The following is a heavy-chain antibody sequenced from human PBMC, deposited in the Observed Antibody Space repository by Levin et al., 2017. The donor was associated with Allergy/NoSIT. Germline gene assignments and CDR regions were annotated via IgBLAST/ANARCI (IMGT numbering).Heavy chain of an antibody. J-gene: IGHJ5*02. CDR1: GFTFSSYS. CDR2: ISYDGSNK. V-gene: IGHV3-30-3*01. CDR3: ARDRRASYNWFDP. D-gene: IGHD2-21*01. Sequence: GESLKISCAASGFTFSSYSMHWVRQAPGKGLEWVAVISYDGSNKYYADSVKGRFTISRDNSKNTLYLQMNSLRPEDTAVYYCARDRRASYNWFDPWGQGTLVTVSS.